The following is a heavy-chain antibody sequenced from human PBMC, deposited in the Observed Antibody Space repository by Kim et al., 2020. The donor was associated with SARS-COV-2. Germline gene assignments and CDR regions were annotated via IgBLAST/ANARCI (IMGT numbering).Heavy chain of an antibody. V-gene: IGHV4-59*13. J-gene: IGHJ6*03. D-gene: IGHD1-20*01. Sequence: SETLTLTCTVSGGSIRSYSWSWIRQAPGKGLEWIADIYYSGSNKYNSSLNSGVTILVDTPNNNFSLKLLSVPAADTAGYYCSGGGAGCFNWNNYYYY. CDR3: SGGGAGCFNWNNYYYY. CDR1: GGSIRSYS. CDR2: IYYSGSN.